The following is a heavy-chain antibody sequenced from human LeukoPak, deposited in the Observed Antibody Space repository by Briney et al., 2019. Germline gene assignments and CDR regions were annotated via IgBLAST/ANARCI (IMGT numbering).Heavy chain of an antibody. J-gene: IGHJ3*02. Sequence: GESLKISCKGSGYSFANYWIGWVRQMPGKGLEWMGIIYPRDSDTKYSPSFQGQVTISADKSITTAYLQWSSLKASDTAMYYCATSFRSAFDIWGQGTMVTVSS. CDR3: ATSFRSAFDI. V-gene: IGHV5-51*01. CDR2: IYPRDSDT. CDR1: GYSFANYW.